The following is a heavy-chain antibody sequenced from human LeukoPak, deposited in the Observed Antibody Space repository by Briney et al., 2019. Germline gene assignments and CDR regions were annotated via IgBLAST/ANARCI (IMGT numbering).Heavy chain of an antibody. CDR2: ISSSGSTI. D-gene: IGHD3-22*01. Sequence: GGSLRLSCAASGFTFSDYYMSWIRQAPGKGLEWVSYISSSGSTIYYADSVKGRFTISRDNSKNTLYLQMNSLRAEDTAVYYCASFGDSSGYYGGYFDYWGQGTLVTVSS. V-gene: IGHV3-11*04. J-gene: IGHJ4*02. CDR3: ASFGDSSGYYGGYFDY. CDR1: GFTFSDYY.